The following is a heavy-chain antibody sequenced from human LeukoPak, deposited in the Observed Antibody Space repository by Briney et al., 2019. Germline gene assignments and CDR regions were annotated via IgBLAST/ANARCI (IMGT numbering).Heavy chain of an antibody. CDR3: AMYYDFWSGYYGAFDI. Sequence: SETLSLTCTVSGYSISSGYYWGWIRQPPGKGLEWIGSIYHSGSTYYNPSLKSRVTISVDTSKNQFSLKLSSVTAADTAVYYCAMYYDFWSGYYGAFDIWGQGTMVTVSS. CDR2: IYHSGST. V-gene: IGHV4-38-2*02. J-gene: IGHJ3*02. CDR1: GYSISSGYY. D-gene: IGHD3-3*01.